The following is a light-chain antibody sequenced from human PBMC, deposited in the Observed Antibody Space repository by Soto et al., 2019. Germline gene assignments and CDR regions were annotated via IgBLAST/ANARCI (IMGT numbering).Light chain of an antibody. J-gene: IGKJ1*01. CDR2: GAS. V-gene: IGKV3-20*01. CDR1: QSVSSSY. CDR3: QQYNNWPRT. Sequence: EIVLTQSPGTLSLSPGERATLSCRASQSVSSSYLAWYQQKPGQAPRLLIYGASSRATGIPDRFSGSGSATDFTLTISRLEPEDFAVYYCQQYNNWPRTFGQGTKVEIK.